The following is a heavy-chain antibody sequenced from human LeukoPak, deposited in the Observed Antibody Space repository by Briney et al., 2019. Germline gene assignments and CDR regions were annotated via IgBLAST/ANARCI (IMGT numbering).Heavy chain of an antibody. CDR2: INPNSGGT. Sequence: ASVKVSCKASGYTFTGYYMHWVRQAPGQGLEWMGWINPNSGGTNYAQKFQGRVTMTRDTSINTAYMELSRLRSDDTAVYYCARDYRGYGSGSYYQSYWGQGTLVTVSS. J-gene: IGHJ4*02. CDR1: GYTFTGYY. CDR3: ARDYRGYGSGSYYQSY. V-gene: IGHV1-2*02. D-gene: IGHD3-10*01.